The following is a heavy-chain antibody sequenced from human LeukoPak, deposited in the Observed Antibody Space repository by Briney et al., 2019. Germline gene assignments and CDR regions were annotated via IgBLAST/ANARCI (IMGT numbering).Heavy chain of an antibody. CDR3: ARDRREWELLSAFDI. D-gene: IGHD1-26*01. V-gene: IGHV4-39*07. J-gene: IGHJ3*02. CDR1: GGSISSSYY. CDR2: IYYSGST. Sequence: SETLSLTCTVSGGSISSSYYWGWIRQPPGKGLEWIGSIYYSGSTYYNPSLKSRVTISVDTSKNQFSLKLSSVTAADTAVYYCARDRREWELLSAFDIWGQGTMVTVSS.